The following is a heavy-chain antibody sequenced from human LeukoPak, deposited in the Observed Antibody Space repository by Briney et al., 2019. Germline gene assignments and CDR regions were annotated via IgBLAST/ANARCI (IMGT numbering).Heavy chain of an antibody. CDR3: ARLIGYTHYY. J-gene: IGHJ4*02. CDR2: IYPGGSDT. V-gene: IGHV5-51*01. Sequence: GESLKISCEGSGYRFTSYWIAWVRQVPGKGPEWMGIIYPGGSDTRYSPSFQGQVTISADKSISTAYLQWSSLKASDTAMYYCARLIGYTHYYWGQGTLVTVSS. D-gene: IGHD5-18*01. CDR1: GYRFTSYW.